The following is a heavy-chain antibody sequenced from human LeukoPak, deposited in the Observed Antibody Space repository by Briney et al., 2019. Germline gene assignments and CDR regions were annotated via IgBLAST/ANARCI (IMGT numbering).Heavy chain of an antibody. D-gene: IGHD4-17*01. CDR2: IYYSGST. V-gene: IGHV4-39*01. Sequence: PSETLSLTCTVSGGSISSSSYYWGWIRQPPGKGLEWIVSIYYSGSTYYNPSLKSRLTISVDTSKNEFSLKLSSVTAADTAVYYCARTISTVTTPRGGKYYVDYWGQGTLATVSS. J-gene: IGHJ4*02. CDR1: GGSISSSSYY. CDR3: ARTISTVTTPRGGKYYVDY.